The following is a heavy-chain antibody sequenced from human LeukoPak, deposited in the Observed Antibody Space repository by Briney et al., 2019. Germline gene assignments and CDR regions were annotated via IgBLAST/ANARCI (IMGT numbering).Heavy chain of an antibody. V-gene: IGHV3-33*06. CDR1: GFTFSSYG. CDR3: AKDAHTAMALDI. CDR2: IWYDGSNK. Sequence: RGSLRLSCAASGFTFSSYGMHWVRQAPGKGLEWVAVIWYDGSNKYYADSVKGRFTISRDNSKNTLYLQMNSLRAEDTAVYYCAKDAHTAMALDIWGQGTMVTVSS. D-gene: IGHD5-18*01. J-gene: IGHJ3*02.